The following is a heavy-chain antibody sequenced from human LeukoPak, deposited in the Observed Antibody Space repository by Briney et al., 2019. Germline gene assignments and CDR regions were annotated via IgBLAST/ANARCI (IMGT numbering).Heavy chain of an antibody. CDR2: ISYDGSNK. J-gene: IGHJ4*02. V-gene: IGHV3-30*04. CDR3: AKVISVGAKDY. Sequence: PGGSLRLPCAASGFTFSSYAMHWVRQAPGKGLEWVAVISYDGSNKYYADSVKGRFTISRDNSKNTLYLQMNSLRAEDTAVYYCAKVISVGAKDYWGQGTLVTVSS. D-gene: IGHD1-26*01. CDR1: GFTFSSYA.